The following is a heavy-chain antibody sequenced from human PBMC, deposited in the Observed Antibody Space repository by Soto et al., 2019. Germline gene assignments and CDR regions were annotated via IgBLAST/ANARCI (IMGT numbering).Heavy chain of an antibody. CDR3: ARDRVGLYSTSWDRAFDY. V-gene: IGHV1-18*01. Sequence: ASVKVSCKASGYTFTSYGISWVRQAPGQGLEWMGWISAYNGNTNYAQKLQGRVTMTTDTSTSTAYMELRSLRSDDTAVYYCARDRVGLYSTSWDRAFDYWAQGTLVTVSS. J-gene: IGHJ4*02. CDR1: GYTFTSYG. CDR2: ISAYNGNT. D-gene: IGHD6-13*01.